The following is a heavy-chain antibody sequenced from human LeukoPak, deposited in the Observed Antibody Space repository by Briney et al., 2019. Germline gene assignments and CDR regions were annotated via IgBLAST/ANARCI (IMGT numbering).Heavy chain of an antibody. J-gene: IGHJ4*02. D-gene: IGHD3-9*01. CDR2: IYWDDDK. Sequence: SGPKLVKHTHTLTLTCTFFGFSLSTSGLGVGWIGQPPGNALDSLALIYWDDDKRYSPSLKSRLTITKDTSKNQVVLTMTNMDPVDTATYYCAHRNYDILTGYYQLDYWGQGTLVTVSS. V-gene: IGHV2-5*02. CDR1: GFSLSTSGLG. CDR3: AHRNYDILTGYYQLDY.